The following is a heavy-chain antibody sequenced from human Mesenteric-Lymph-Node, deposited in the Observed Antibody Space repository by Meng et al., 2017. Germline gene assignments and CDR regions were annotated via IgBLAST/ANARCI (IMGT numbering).Heavy chain of an antibody. Sequence: GGSLRLSCAVSGITFRNFAMSWVRQAPGKGLEWVSAISGGGSDTYYAGSVKGRFTISRDNVRNIMYLQMSGLRGDDTAVYYCAKDRGDSWRPASFFDPRGQGTLVTVSS. CDR1: GITFRNFA. D-gene: IGHD6-13*01. J-gene: IGHJ5*02. CDR2: ISGGGSDT. CDR3: AKDRGDSWRPASFFDP. V-gene: IGHV3-23*01.